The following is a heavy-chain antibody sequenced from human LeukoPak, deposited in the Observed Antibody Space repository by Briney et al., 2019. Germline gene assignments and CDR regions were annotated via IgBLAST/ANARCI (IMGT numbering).Heavy chain of an antibody. V-gene: IGHV3-74*01. J-gene: IGHJ4*02. CDR3: VSQLARSPFDS. D-gene: IGHD2-15*01. CDR2: IKTDGSIT. Sequence: GGSLRLSCAASGFSFSVFWMHWVRQVPGKGPVWVSRIKTDGSITDYADSVKGRFTVSRDNAKNTLFLQMNSLRPEDTAVYYCVSQLARSPFDSWGQGTLVTVSS. CDR1: GFSFSVFW.